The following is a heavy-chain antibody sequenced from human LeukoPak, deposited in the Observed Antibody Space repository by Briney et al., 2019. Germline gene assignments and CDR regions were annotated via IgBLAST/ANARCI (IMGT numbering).Heavy chain of an antibody. V-gene: IGHV1-3*01. CDR2: INAGNGNT. CDR1: GYTFTGYY. D-gene: IGHD6-13*01. J-gene: IGHJ4*02. Sequence: GASVKVSCKASGYTFTGYYMHWVRQAPGQRLEWMGWINAGNGNTKYSQKFQGRVTITSDTSASTAYMELSSLRSEDTAVYYCAREGSSTWYYWGQGTLVTVSS. CDR3: AREGSSTWYY.